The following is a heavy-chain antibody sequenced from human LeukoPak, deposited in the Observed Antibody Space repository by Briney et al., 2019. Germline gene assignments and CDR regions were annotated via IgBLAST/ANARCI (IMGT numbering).Heavy chain of an antibody. V-gene: IGHV4-59*01. CDR3: ARDLAGRGGIVGYAFDI. CDR1: GGSISSYY. Sequence: SETLSLTCTVSGGSISSYYWSWIRQPPGKGLEWIGYIYYSGSANYNPSLKSRVTKSVDTSKNQFSLKLSSVTAADTAVYYCARDLAGRGGIVGYAFDIWGQGAMVTVSS. J-gene: IGHJ3*02. CDR2: IYYSGSA. D-gene: IGHD2-15*01.